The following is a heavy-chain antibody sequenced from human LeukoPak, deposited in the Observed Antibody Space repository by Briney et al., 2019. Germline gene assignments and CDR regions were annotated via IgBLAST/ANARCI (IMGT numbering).Heavy chain of an antibody. CDR3: ANQQLWLIY. D-gene: IGHD5-18*01. V-gene: IGHV3-23*01. J-gene: IGHJ4*02. CDR1: GFTFSSYT. Sequence: PGGSLRLSCAASGFTFSSYTMNWVRQAPGKGLEWVSAISGSGGSTYYADSVKGRFTISRDNSKNTLYLQMNSLRAEDTAVYYCANQQLWLIYWGQGTLVTVSS. CDR2: ISGSGGST.